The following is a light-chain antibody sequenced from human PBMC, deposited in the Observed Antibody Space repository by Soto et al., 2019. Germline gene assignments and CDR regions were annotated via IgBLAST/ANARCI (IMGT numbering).Light chain of an antibody. CDR2: ATS. V-gene: IGKV1-39*01. J-gene: IGKJ2*01. CDR1: QSIGHF. CDR3: QQDYDIPHT. Sequence: DIQVTQSPSSLSTSIGDKVTITCRASQSIGHFLNWYQQKPGKSPNLIIYATSTLRSGVPSRFTGSGSGTDFTLTITNLQPQDFADYFCQQDYDIPHTFGQGTSREI.